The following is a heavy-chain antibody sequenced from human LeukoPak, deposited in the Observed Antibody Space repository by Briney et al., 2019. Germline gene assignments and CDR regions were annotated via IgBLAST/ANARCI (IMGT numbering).Heavy chain of an antibody. Sequence: PSETLSLTCAVYGGSFSGYYWSWIRQPPGKGLEWIGEINHSGSTNYNPSLKSRVTISVDTSKNQFSLKLSSVTAADTAVYYCARGRLTGYDYYYYGMDVWGQGTTVTVSS. J-gene: IGHJ6*02. CDR3: ARGRLTGYDYYYYGMDV. CDR2: INHSGST. V-gene: IGHV4-34*01. D-gene: IGHD3-9*01. CDR1: GGSFSGYY.